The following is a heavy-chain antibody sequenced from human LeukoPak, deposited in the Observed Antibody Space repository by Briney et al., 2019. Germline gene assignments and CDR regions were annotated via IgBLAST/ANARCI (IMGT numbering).Heavy chain of an antibody. CDR3: ARGFPPPRDYYYYYGMDV. V-gene: IGHV1-2*04. D-gene: IGHD2/OR15-2a*01. CDR1: GYTFTGYY. Sequence: ASVKVSCKASGYTFTGYYMHWVRQAPGQGLEWMGWINPNSGGTNYAQKFQGWVTMTGDTSISTAYMELSRLRSDDTAVYYCARGFPPPRDYYYYYGMDVWGQGTTVTVSS. J-gene: IGHJ6*02. CDR2: INPNSGGT.